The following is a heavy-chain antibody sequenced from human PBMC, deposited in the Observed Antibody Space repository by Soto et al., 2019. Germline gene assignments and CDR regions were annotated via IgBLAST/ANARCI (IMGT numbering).Heavy chain of an antibody. V-gene: IGHV3-15*07. Sequence: GGSLRLSCAASGFTFSNAWMNWVRQAPGKGLEWVGRIKSKTDGGTTDYAAPVKGRFTISRDDSKNTLYLQMNSLKTEDTAVYYCTTKRGYYDSSGYYLGDAFDIWGQGTMVTVSS. CDR1: GFTFSNAW. CDR2: IKSKTDGGTT. CDR3: TTKRGYYDSSGYYLGDAFDI. D-gene: IGHD3-22*01. J-gene: IGHJ3*02.